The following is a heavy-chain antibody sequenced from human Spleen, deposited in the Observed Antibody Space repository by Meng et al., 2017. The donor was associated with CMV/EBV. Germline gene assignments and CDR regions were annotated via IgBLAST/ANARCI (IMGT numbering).Heavy chain of an antibody. CDR3: ARVVRGATRAFDI. CDR2: INPSGGST. Sequence: ASVKVSCKASGYTFTSYYIHWVRQAPGQGPEWMGIINPSGGSTVYAQRFQGRVTMTRDTSTSTVYMELSSLRSEDTAVYYCARVVRGATRAFDIWGQGTMVTVSS. D-gene: IGHD3-10*01. V-gene: IGHV1-46*01. J-gene: IGHJ3*02. CDR1: GYTFTSYY.